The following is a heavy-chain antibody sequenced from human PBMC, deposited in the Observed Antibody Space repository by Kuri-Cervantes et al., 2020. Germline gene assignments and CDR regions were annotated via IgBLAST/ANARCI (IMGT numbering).Heavy chain of an antibody. CDR2: IKEDGSEK. J-gene: IGHJ4*02. CDR1: GFTFGNYW. D-gene: IGHD6-19*01. Sequence: GGSLRLSCAASGFTFGNYWMGWVRQAPGKGLEWVANIKEDGSEKHYVDSVKGRFTISRDNAKNSLYLQMNSLRAEDTAVYYCARDPVKYSSGWYFDYWGQGTLVTVSS. CDR3: ARDPVKYSSGWYFDY. V-gene: IGHV3-7*01.